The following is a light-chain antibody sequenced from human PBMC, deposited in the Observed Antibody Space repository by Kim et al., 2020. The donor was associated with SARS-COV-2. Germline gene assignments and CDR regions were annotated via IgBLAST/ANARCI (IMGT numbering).Light chain of an antibody. J-gene: IGKJ4*01. CDR2: DAS. CDR1: QNIDTY. Sequence: PGERAPLSCRASQNIDTYLAWYQQRTGQAPRLLVYDASNRATGVPDRFSGSGSGTDFTLTISSLEPEDFSIYYCQQRNSWPPAVTFGGGTKVDIK. V-gene: IGKV3-11*01. CDR3: QQRNSWPPAVT.